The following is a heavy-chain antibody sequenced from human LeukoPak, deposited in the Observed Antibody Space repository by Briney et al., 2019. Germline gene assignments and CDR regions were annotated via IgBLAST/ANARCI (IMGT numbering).Heavy chain of an antibody. CDR2: FDPEDGET. J-gene: IGHJ4*02. V-gene: IGHV1-24*01. CDR3: ARDGDGSGRGVY. Sequence: ASVKVSCNVSGYTLTELSMHWVRQAPGKGLEWVGGFDPEDGETIYAQKFQGRVTMTEDTSTDTAYMELSSLRSEDTAVYYCARDGDGSGRGVYWGQGTLVTVSS. D-gene: IGHD3-10*01. CDR1: GYTLTELS.